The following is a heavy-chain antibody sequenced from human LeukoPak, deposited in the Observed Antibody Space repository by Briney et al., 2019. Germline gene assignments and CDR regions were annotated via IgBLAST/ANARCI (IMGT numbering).Heavy chain of an antibody. CDR3: ARIQEADWYFDL. Sequence: SETLSLTCAVSGYSISSGYYWGWIRQPPGKGLEWIGSIYHSGSTHYNPSLKSRVTISVDTSKNQFSLKLSSMTAADTAVYYCARIQEADWYFDLWGRGTLVTVSS. J-gene: IGHJ2*01. V-gene: IGHV4-38-2*01. CDR2: IYHSGST. CDR1: GYSISSGYY.